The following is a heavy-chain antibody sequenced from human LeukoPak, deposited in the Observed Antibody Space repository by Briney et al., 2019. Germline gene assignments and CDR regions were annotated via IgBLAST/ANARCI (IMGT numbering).Heavy chain of an antibody. V-gene: IGHV4-39*07. Sequence: SETLSLTCTVSGGSISSSSYYWGWIRQPPGKGLEWIGSIYYSGSTYYNPSLKSRVTISVDTSKNQFSLKLSSVTAADTAVYYCARAAGYYDSSGYYLPDAFDIWGQGTMVTVSS. CDR2: IYYSGST. J-gene: IGHJ3*02. CDR3: ARAAGYYDSSGYYLPDAFDI. D-gene: IGHD3-22*01. CDR1: GGSISSSSYY.